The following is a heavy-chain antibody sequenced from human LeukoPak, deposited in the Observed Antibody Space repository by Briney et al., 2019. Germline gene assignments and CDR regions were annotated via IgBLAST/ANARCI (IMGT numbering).Heavy chain of an antibody. J-gene: IGHJ1*01. V-gene: IGHV7-4-1*02. D-gene: IGHD6-13*01. CDR3: ARDRRVSEQQLVKGYFQH. CDR2: INTNTGNP. CDR1: GYTFTSYG. Sequence: ASVKVSCKASGYTFTSYGISWVRQAPGQGLEWMGWINTNTGNPTYAQGFTGRFVFSLDTSVSTAYLQISSLKAEDTAVYYCARDRRVSEQQLVKGYFQHWGQGTLVTVSS.